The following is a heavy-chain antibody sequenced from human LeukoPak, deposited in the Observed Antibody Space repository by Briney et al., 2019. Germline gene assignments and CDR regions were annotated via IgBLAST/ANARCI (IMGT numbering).Heavy chain of an antibody. D-gene: IGHD3-10*01. Sequence: GGSLRLSCAASGFTFSSYAMSWVRQAPGKGLDWVSLISGSGYSTYYADSVKGRFTISRDDSNNMLSLQMNGLRADDTALYYCAKSGSGTFRPFSWGQGTLVTVSS. CDR2: ISGSGYST. V-gene: IGHV3-23*01. CDR1: GFTFSSYA. CDR3: AKSGSGTFRPFS. J-gene: IGHJ5*02.